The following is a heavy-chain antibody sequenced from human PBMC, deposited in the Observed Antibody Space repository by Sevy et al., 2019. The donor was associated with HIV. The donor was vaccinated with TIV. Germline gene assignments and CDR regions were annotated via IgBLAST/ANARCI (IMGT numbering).Heavy chain of an antibody. CDR3: ARTAFGYSYGYGPLDF. CDR1: GFKFSNFA. CDR2: ISGSGGKV. D-gene: IGHD5-18*01. V-gene: IGHV3-23*01. J-gene: IGHJ4*02. Sequence: GGSLRLSCAASGFKFSNFAMSWVRQAPGKGMEWVSAISGSGGKVYYAHSVKGRFTISRDNSKNTLYLQMDSLGVEDTATYYCARTAFGYSYGYGPLDFWGQGNRVTVSS.